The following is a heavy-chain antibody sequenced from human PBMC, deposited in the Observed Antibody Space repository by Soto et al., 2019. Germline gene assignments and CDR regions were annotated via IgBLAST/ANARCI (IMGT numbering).Heavy chain of an antibody. Sequence: ASVKVSCKASGGTFSSYAISWVRQAPGQGLEWMGGIIPIFGTANYAQKFQGRVTITADESTSTAYMELSSLRSEDTAVYYCARLEAYCGGDCHSHYYGMDVWGQGTTVTVSS. CDR2: IIPIFGTA. CDR1: GGTFSSYA. D-gene: IGHD2-21*02. J-gene: IGHJ6*02. V-gene: IGHV1-69*13. CDR3: ARLEAYCGGDCHSHYYGMDV.